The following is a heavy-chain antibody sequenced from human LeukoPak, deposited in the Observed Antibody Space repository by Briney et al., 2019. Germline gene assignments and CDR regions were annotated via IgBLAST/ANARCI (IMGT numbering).Heavy chain of an antibody. CDR2: INHSGST. J-gene: IGHJ4*02. D-gene: IGHD1-26*01. CDR3: ARERRATPDY. CDR1: GGSISSYY. Sequence: PSETLSLTCTVSGGSISSYYWSWIRQPAGKGLEWIGEINHSGSTNYNPSLKSRVTISVDTSKNQFSLKLSSVTAADTAVYYRARERRATPDYWGQGTLVTVSS. V-gene: IGHV4-34*01.